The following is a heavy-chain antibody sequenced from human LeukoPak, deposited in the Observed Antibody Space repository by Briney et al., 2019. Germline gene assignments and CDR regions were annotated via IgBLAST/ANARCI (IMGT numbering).Heavy chain of an antibody. CDR3: ARDPSYCSSTSCQPVGYFDY. J-gene: IGHJ4*02. CDR2: INPSGGST. Sequence: ASVKVSCKASGYTFTSYYMHWVRQAPGQGLEWMGIINPSGGSTSYAQKFQGRVTMTRDTSTSTVYMELSSLRSEDTAVYYCARDPSYCSSTSCQPVGYFDYWGQGTLVTVSS. D-gene: IGHD2-2*01. V-gene: IGHV1-46*01. CDR1: GYTFTSYY.